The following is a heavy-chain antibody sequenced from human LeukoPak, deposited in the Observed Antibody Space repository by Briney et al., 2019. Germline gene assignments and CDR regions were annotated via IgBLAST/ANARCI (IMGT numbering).Heavy chain of an antibody. D-gene: IGHD2-2*01. J-gene: IGHJ4*02. CDR1: AFTFRNYA. CDR3: AKDRTGLLVVPAALDY. CDR2: ISHDERNI. V-gene: IGHV3-30*18. Sequence: PGRSLRLSCAASAFTFRNYAMHWVRQAPGKGLGWVAVISHDERNIYYADSVKGRFTISRDNSKNTLYLQMNSLRAEDTAVYYCAKDRTGLLVVPAALDYWGQGTLVTVSS.